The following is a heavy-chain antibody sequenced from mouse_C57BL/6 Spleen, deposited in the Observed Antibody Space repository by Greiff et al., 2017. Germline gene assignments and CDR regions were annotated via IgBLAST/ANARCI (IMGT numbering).Heavy chain of an antibody. Sequence: VQLQQSGAELVKPGASVKLSCTASGYNITDYYMHWVKQRTEQGLEWIGRIDPEDGDTKYDPKFQGKATITADTSSNTAYLQLSSLTSEDTAVYYCARSYYYGSSSGFDYWGQGTTLTVSS. CDR3: ARSYYYGSSSGFDY. J-gene: IGHJ2*01. V-gene: IGHV14-2*01. CDR2: IDPEDGDT. D-gene: IGHD1-1*01. CDR1: GYNITDYY.